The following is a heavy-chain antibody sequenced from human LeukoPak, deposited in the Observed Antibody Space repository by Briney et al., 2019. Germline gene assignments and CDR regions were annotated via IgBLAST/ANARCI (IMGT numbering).Heavy chain of an antibody. CDR3: AKDLVRGVVIAGRAHYYYYGMDV. D-gene: IGHD3-10*01. V-gene: IGHV3-30*18. J-gene: IGHJ6*02. CDR2: ISYDGRNK. CDR1: GFTFSSYG. Sequence: GGSLRLSCAASGFTFSSYGMHCVRQAPGKGLEWVSFISYDGRNKYYADSVKGRFTISRDISKNTLDLQMNSLRAEDTALYYCAKDLVRGVVIAGRAHYYYYGMDVWGQGTTVTVSS.